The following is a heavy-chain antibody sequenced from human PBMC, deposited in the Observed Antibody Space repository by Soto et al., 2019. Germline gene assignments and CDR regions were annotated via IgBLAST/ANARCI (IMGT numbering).Heavy chain of an antibody. J-gene: IGHJ4*02. V-gene: IGHV4-34*01. CDR3: ARRYYDSSGYYSDY. Sequence: LSETLSLTCAVYGGSFSGYYWSWIRQPPGKGLEWIGEINHSGSTNYNPSLKSRVTISVDTSKNQFSLKLSSVTAADTAVYYCARRYYDSSGYYSDYWGQGTLVTVSS. CDR1: GGSFSGYY. D-gene: IGHD3-22*01. CDR2: INHSGST.